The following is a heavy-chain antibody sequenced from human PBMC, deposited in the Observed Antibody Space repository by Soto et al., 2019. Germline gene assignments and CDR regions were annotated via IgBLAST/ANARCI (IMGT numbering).Heavy chain of an antibody. CDR2: IFHSGST. V-gene: IGHV4-30-4*01. J-gene: IGHJ6*02. D-gene: IGHD3-10*01. CDR3: ARDRYYGSGTYYNFYSGMDV. Sequence: SETLSLTCTVSGGSINSGDYYWTWVRQPPGKGLEWIGNIFHSGSTYYTPSLQSRVTVSLDTSKNHFSLKLSSVTPADTAVYYCARDRYYGSGTYYNFYSGMDVWGQGTTVT. CDR1: GGSINSGDYY.